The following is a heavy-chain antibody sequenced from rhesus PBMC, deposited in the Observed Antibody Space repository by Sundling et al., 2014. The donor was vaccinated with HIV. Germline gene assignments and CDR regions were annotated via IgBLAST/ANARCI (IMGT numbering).Heavy chain of an antibody. V-gene: IGHV4S2*01. Sequence: QVQLQESGPGLVKPSETLALTCVVSGASMTSHYWSWIRQAPGKGLEWIGRVYGSGRSTDYNPSLKSRISISIDTSKSQVSLNLRSVTAADTAVYYCAKDSGYTYSHDFDSWGQGSRGHRLL. CDR1: GASMTSHY. J-gene: IGHJ4*01. D-gene: IGHD5-36*02. CDR2: VYGSGRST. CDR3: AKDSGYTYSHDFDS.